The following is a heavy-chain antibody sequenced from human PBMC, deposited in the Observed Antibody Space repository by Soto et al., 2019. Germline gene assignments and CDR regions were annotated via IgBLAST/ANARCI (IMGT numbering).Heavy chain of an antibody. CDR1: GFTFDDYA. D-gene: IGHD6-19*01. Sequence: EVQLVESGGGLVQPGRSLRLSCAASGFTFDDYAMHWVRQAPGKGLEWVSGISWNSGSIGYADSVKGRFTISRDNAKNSLYLQMNSLRAEDTALYYCAKDIEKAVAGLFDYWGQGTLVTVSS. J-gene: IGHJ4*02. CDR2: ISWNSGSI. V-gene: IGHV3-9*01. CDR3: AKDIEKAVAGLFDY.